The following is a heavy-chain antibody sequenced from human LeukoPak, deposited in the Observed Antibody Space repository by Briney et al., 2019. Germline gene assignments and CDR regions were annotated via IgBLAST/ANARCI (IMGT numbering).Heavy chain of an antibody. CDR3: ASMGVSYYYDSSTYYPVAFDV. CDR1: GYSINGGYY. V-gene: IGHV4-38-2*01. Sequence: PGTLSLSCAVSGYSINGGYYWGGVRPSPGKGAERIGSIFYSGSLFYNPSFKSRVTLSIDTSRAQVFLRMNSVTAADTALYYFASMGVSYYYDSSTYYPVAFDVWGQGTKVTVSS. CDR2: IFYSGSL. J-gene: IGHJ3*01. D-gene: IGHD3-22*01.